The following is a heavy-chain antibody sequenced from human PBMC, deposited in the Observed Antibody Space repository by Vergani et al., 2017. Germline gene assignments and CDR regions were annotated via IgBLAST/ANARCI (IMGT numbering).Heavy chain of an antibody. Sequence: VQLVESGGGVVQPGRSLRLSCAASGFTFSSYAMHWVRQAPGKGLEWVAVISYDGSNKYYADSVKGRFTISRDNSKNTLYLQMNSLRAEDTAVYYCARRPVDMNFDYWGQGTLVTVSS. D-gene: IGHD5-12*01. CDR1: GFTFSSYA. CDR2: ISYDGSNK. J-gene: IGHJ4*02. CDR3: ARRPVDMNFDY. V-gene: IGHV3-30-3*01.